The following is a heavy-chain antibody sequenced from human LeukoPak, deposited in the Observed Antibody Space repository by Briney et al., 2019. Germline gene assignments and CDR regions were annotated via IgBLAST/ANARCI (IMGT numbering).Heavy chain of an antibody. Sequence: SETLSLTCTVSGYSISSGYYWGWIRQPPGQGLEWIGSIYHSGSTYYNPSLKSRVTISVDTSKNQFSLELSSVTAADTAVYYCARKGGIVVVTAEFDYWGQGTLVTVSS. CDR3: ARKGGIVVVTAEFDY. CDR1: GYSISSGYY. D-gene: IGHD2-21*02. J-gene: IGHJ4*02. CDR2: IYHSGST. V-gene: IGHV4-38-2*02.